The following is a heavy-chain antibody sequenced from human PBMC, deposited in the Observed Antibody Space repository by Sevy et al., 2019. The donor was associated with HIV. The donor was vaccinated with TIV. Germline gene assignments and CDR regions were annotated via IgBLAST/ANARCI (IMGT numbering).Heavy chain of an antibody. D-gene: IGHD4-17*01. Sequence: GGSLRLSCAASGFTFSNYWMSWVRQAPGKGLEWVANIQEDGSDKYYVDSVKGRFTISRDNAKNSLYLQMNSLSAEDTAVYYCATDPFSVTTSNDYMDVWGKGTTVTVSS. CDR3: ATDPFSVTTSNDYMDV. V-gene: IGHV3-7*01. CDR1: GFTFSNYW. CDR2: IQEDGSDK. J-gene: IGHJ6*03.